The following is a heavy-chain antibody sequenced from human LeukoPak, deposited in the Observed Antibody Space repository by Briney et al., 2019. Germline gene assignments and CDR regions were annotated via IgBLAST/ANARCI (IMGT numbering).Heavy chain of an antibody. V-gene: IGHV4-4*07. CDR3: ARSARFNYFHMDV. J-gene: IGHJ6*03. CDR2: IYASGSI. Sequence: KASETLSLTCSVSGGSITNFFWTWIRQPAGKGLEYIGRIYASGSIDYNPSLKSRVTMSVDTSNNQFSLNLTSVTAADTALYFCARSARFNYFHMDVWGKGTSVTVSS. CDR1: GGSITNFF. D-gene: IGHD2-15*01.